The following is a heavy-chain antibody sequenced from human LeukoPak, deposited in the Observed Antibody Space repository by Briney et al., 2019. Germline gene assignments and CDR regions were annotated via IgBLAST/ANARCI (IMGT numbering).Heavy chain of an antibody. J-gene: IGHJ3*02. CDR3: ARVATVTTGLGALDI. CDR2: ISAYNGNT. V-gene: IGHV1-18*01. Sequence: VASVKVSCKASGYTFTSYGISWVRQAPGQGLEWMGWISAYNGNTNYAQKLQGRVTITKDTSTTTAYMELRSLRSDDTAVYYCARVATVTTGLGALDIWGQGTMVTVSS. CDR1: GYTFTSYG. D-gene: IGHD5-12*01.